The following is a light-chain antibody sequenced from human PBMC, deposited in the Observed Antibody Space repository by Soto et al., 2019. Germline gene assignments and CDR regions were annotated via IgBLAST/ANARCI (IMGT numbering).Light chain of an antibody. CDR3: SSFTTTVTLV. Sequence: QSALTQPASVSGSPGQSITISCTGTSSDVDTFNFVSWFQQHPGKAPKLIIYEVSNRPSGVSNRFSCSKSGNTASLTISGLQTEDEADYYCSSFTTTVTLVFGGGTKLTVL. V-gene: IGLV2-14*01. J-gene: IGLJ2*01. CDR1: SSDVDTFNF. CDR2: EVS.